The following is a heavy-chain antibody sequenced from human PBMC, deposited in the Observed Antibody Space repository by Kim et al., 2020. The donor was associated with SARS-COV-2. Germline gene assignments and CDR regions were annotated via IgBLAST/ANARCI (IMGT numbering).Heavy chain of an antibody. CDR3: ARDRVPYDSRGYPLAYSYARGV. CDR2: IENGGST. Sequence: SETLSLTCTASGGSISSGNSYWSWVRQPPGKGLEWIGYIENGGSTNYNPSLKSRLTILEDTSKNQFSLKLRSVTAADTAVYYCARDRVPYDSRGYPLAYSYARGVWGGGTTVPVFS. J-gene: IGHJ6*02. CDR1: GGSISSGNSY. V-gene: IGHV4-30-4*01. D-gene: IGHD3-22*01.